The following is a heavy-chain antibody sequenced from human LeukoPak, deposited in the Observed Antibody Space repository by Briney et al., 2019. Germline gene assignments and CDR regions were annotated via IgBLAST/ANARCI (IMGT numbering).Heavy chain of an antibody. J-gene: IGHJ5*02. CDR1: GGSISSYY. CDR3: AREKGYSSGWYEEGVWFDP. Sequence: SETLSLTCTVSGGSISSYYWSWIRQPPGKGLEGIGYIYYSGSTNYNPSLKSRVTISVDTSKNQFSLKLSSVTAADTAVYYCAREKGYSSGWYEEGVWFDPWGQGTLVTVSS. V-gene: IGHV4-59*01. D-gene: IGHD6-19*01. CDR2: IYYSGST.